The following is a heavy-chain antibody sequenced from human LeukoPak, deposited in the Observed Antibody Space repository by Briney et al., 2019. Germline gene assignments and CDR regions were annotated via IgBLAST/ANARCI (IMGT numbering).Heavy chain of an antibody. CDR3: ARGIGSYVPSVFDY. J-gene: IGHJ4*02. D-gene: IGHD1-26*01. Sequence: PGGSLRLSCAASGFTFSSYSMNWVRQAPGKGLEWVSSISSSSSYIYYADSVKGRFTISRDNAKNSLYLQMNSLRAEDTAVYYCARGIGSYVPSVFDYWGQGWLLTVSS. CDR2: ISSSSSYI. V-gene: IGHV3-21*01. CDR1: GFTFSSYS.